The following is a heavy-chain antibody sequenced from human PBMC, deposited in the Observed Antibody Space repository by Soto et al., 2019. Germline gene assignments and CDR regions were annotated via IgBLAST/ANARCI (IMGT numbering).Heavy chain of an antibody. J-gene: IGHJ5*02. CDR1: GGSISSGGYY. CDR3: ARSVFP. V-gene: IGHV4-31*01. CDR2: IYYSGST. Sequence: QVQLQESGPGLVKPSQTLSLTCTVSGGSISSGGYYWNWIRQHPGKGLEWIGYIYYSGSTYYTPPLQRPLSTSVATSKNQFSLRRSAVTAADTAVYYCARSVFPWGQGTLVTVSS.